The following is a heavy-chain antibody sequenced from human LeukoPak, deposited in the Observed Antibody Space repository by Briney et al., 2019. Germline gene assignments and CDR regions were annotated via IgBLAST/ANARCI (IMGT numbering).Heavy chain of an antibody. J-gene: IGHJ4*02. V-gene: IGHV3-21*01. CDR3: ARDATAPAGFYYFDY. CDR1: GFTFSSYN. D-gene: IGHD6-13*01. Sequence: PGGSLRLSCAASGFTFSSYNINWVRLAPGKGLEWVSSISTSSSYIYYADQVTGRFTISRDNAKNSLFLQMNSLRAEDTAVYYCARDATAPAGFYYFDYWGQGTLVTVSS. CDR2: ISTSSSYI.